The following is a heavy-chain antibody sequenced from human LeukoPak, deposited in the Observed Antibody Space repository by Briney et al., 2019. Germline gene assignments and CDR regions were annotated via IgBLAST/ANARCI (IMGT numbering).Heavy chain of an antibody. D-gene: IGHD2-2*01. Sequence: PGGSLRLSCEASGFTFSTYAMSWVRQASGKGLEWVSCITGNGDTTYYADSVKGRFTISRDNSKNTLFLHMNSLRAEDTAIFYCAKHVAVLPAPRNYYFDYWGQGTLVTVSS. J-gene: IGHJ4*02. CDR1: GFTFSTYA. CDR2: ITGNGDTT. V-gene: IGHV3-23*01. CDR3: AKHVAVLPAPRNYYFDY.